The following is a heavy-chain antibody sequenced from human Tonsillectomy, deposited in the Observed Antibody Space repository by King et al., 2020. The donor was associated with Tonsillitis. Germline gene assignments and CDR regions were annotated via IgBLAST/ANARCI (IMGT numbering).Heavy chain of an antibody. D-gene: IGHD4-17*01. Sequence: VQLVESGGGLVQPGGSLRLSCRASGFIFTSHSLNWVRQAPGKGLEWVSYISSSSGTIYYVDSGRGRFTISRDNAKNSLYLQMNSLRDEDTAVYYCARSGGDYGDYGFFDYWGQGALVTVSS. CDR3: ARSGGDYGDYGFFDY. J-gene: IGHJ4*02. CDR2: ISSSSGTI. CDR1: GFIFTSHS. V-gene: IGHV3-48*02.